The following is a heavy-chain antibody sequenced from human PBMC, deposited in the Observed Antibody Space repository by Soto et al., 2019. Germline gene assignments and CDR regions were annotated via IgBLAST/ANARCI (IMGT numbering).Heavy chain of an antibody. CDR3: ARDLLAAADRGVWFDP. Sequence: ASVKVSCKASGYTFTGYYMHWLRQAPGQGLEWMGWINPNSGGTNYAQKFQGRVTMTRDTSISTAYMELSRLRSDDTAVYYCARDLLAAADRGVWFDPWGQGTLVTVSS. CDR1: GYTFTGYY. V-gene: IGHV1-2*02. D-gene: IGHD6-13*01. CDR2: INPNSGGT. J-gene: IGHJ5*02.